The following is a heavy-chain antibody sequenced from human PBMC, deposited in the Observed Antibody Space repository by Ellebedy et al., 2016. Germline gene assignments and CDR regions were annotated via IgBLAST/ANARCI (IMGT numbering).Heavy chain of an antibody. CDR1: GFTFSSYD. D-gene: IGHD3-9*01. CDR3: ARWVPGELVIRQYTFDS. V-gene: IGHV3-13*01. Sequence: GESLKISXAASGFTFSSYDMHWVRQATGKGLEWVSAIGAAGDTYYRGSVKGRFTISRDNARTSLYLVMNSLRDEDTAVYFCARWVPGELVIRQYTFDSWGQGALVIVSS. CDR2: IGAAGDT. J-gene: IGHJ4*02.